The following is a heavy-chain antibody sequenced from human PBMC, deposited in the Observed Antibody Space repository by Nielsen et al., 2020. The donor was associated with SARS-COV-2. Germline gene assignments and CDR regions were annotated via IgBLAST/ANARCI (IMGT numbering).Heavy chain of an antibody. Sequence: WARQAPGQGLEWMGRINPNSGGTNYAQKFQGRVTMTRDTSISTAYMELSRLRSDDTAVYYCARRARSSSCFDYWGQGTLVTVSS. CDR2: INPNSGGT. J-gene: IGHJ4*02. V-gene: IGHV1-2*06. CDR3: ARRARSSSCFDY. D-gene: IGHD6-6*01.